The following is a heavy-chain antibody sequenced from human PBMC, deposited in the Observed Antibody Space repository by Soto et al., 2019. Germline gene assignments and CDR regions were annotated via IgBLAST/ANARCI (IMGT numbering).Heavy chain of an antibody. V-gene: IGHV3-21*01. J-gene: IGHJ4*02. CDR2: ISSTTNYI. CDR3: ARESEDLTSNFDY. CDR1: GFTFTRYS. Sequence: PAGSLRLSCAASGFTFTRYSMNWVRQAPGKGLEWVSSISSTTNYIYYADSMKGRFTVSRDNAKNSVYLDMNSLSAEDTAVYYCARESEDLTSNFDYWGQGTLVTVSS.